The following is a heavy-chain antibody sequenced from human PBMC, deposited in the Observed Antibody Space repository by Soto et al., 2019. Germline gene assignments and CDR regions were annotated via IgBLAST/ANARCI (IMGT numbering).Heavy chain of an antibody. D-gene: IGHD2-2*01. J-gene: IGHJ4*02. Sequence: ASVKFSCKASGYTFTSYYMHWVRQAPGQGLEWMGIINPSGGSTSYAQKFQGRVTMTRDTSTSTVYMELSSLRSEDTAVYYCARDSGIVVVPATGSFDYWGQGTLVTVSS. CDR2: INPSGGST. CDR3: ARDSGIVVVPATGSFDY. CDR1: GYTFTSYY. V-gene: IGHV1-46*01.